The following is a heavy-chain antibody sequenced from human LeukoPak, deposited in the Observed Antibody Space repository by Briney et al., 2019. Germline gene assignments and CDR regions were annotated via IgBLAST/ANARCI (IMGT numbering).Heavy chain of an antibody. CDR1: GYSISSGYY. D-gene: IGHD3-3*01. CDR2: IYHSGST. J-gene: IGHJ4*02. V-gene: IGHV4-38-2*02. Sequence: SETLSLTCTVSGYSISSGYYWGWIRQPPGKGLEWIGSIYHSGSTYYNPSLKSRVTISVDTSKNQFSLKLSSVTAADTAVYYCVRDFWSGYPFDDWGQVTLVTVSS. CDR3: VRDFWSGYPFDD.